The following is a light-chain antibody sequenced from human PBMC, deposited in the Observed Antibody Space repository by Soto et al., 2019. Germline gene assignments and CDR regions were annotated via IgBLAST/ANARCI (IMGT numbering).Light chain of an antibody. J-gene: IGLJ1*01. CDR2: EVS. Sequence: QSVLTQPASVSGSPGQTISIPCTGTGSDVGGYKYVSWYQQHPGKAPKLIIYEVSGRPSGVSNRFSGSKSGNTASLTVSGLQAEDEADYYCSSYAGSSNVFGTGTKVTVL. CDR1: GSDVGGYKY. CDR3: SSYAGSSNV. V-gene: IGLV2-14*01.